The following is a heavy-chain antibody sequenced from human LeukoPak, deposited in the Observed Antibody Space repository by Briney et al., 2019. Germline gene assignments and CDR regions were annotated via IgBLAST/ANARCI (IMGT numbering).Heavy chain of an antibody. CDR1: GFTFSSYS. V-gene: IGHV3-21*01. CDR2: ISSSSSYI. Sequence: GGSLRLSCAASGFTFSSYSMNWVRQAPGKGLEWVSSISSSSSYIYYADSVKGRFTISRDNAKNSLYLQMNSLRAEDTAVCYCARGQWLRVYYYYMDVWGKGTTVTVSS. J-gene: IGHJ6*03. D-gene: IGHD5-12*01. CDR3: ARGQWLRVYYYYMDV.